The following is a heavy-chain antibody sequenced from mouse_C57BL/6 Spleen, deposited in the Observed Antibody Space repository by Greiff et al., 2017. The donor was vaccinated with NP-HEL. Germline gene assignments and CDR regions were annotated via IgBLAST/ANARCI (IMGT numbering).Heavy chain of an antibody. D-gene: IGHD1-1*01. CDR2: IDPSDSYT. V-gene: IGHV1-69*01. Sequence: VQLQQSGAELVMPGASVKLSCKASGYTFTSYWMHWVKQRPGQGLEWIGEIDPSDSYTNYNQKFKGKSTLTVDKSSSTAYMQLSSLTSEDSAVYYCARSTVVGYYAMDYWGQGTSVTVSS. J-gene: IGHJ4*01. CDR3: ARSTVVGYYAMDY. CDR1: GYTFTSYW.